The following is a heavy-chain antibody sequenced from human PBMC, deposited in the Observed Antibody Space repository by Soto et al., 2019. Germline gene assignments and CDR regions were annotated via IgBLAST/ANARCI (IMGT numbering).Heavy chain of an antibody. Sequence: GGSLRLSCAASGFTFSSYGMHWVRQAPGKGLEWVAVIWYDGSNKYIADSVKGRFTISRDNSKNTLYLQMNSLRAEDTAVYYCARALLDSDYYDSSGYYLLGYWGQGTLVTVSS. CDR3: ARALLDSDYYDSSGYYLLGY. V-gene: IGHV3-33*01. CDR1: GFTFSSYG. D-gene: IGHD3-22*01. CDR2: IWYDGSNK. J-gene: IGHJ4*02.